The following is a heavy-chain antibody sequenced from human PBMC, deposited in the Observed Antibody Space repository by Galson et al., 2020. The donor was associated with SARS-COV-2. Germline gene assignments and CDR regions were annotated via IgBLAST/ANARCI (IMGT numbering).Heavy chain of an antibody. CDR3: ITDPGGVGSISD. CDR2: IKRNIDGATT. Sequence: GESLKISCAASGFIFSSAWMNWVRQAPGKGLEWLGRIKRNIDGATTDYAAPVKGRFTISRDDSKNTLYLQMNSLQTEDTAMYYCITDPGGVGSISDWGQGTLVTVSS. J-gene: IGHJ1*01. CDR1: GFIFSSAW. V-gene: IGHV3-15*01. D-gene: IGHD2-2*01.